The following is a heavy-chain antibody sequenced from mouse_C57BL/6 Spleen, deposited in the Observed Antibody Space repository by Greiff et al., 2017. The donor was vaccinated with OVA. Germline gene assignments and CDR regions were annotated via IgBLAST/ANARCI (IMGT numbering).Heavy chain of an antibody. CDR2: IDPETGGT. D-gene: IGHD1-1*01. J-gene: IGHJ4*01. CDR3: TREHHYYGRDMDY. CDR1: GYTFTDYE. V-gene: IGHV1-15*01. Sequence: VQLQESGAELVRPGASVTLSCKASGYTFTDYEMHWVKQTPVHGLEWIGAIDPETGGTAYNQKFKGKAILTAAKSSSTAYMELRSLTSADSAVDYCTREHHYYGRDMDYWGQGTSVTVSS.